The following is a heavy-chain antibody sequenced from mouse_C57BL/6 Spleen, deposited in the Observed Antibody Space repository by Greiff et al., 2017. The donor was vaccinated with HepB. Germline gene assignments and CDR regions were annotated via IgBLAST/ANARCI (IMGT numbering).Heavy chain of an antibody. V-gene: IGHV1-64*01. CDR1: GYTFTSYW. J-gene: IGHJ3*01. CDR2: IHPNSGST. CDR3: AREETAQATAWFAY. D-gene: IGHD3-2*02. Sequence: QVQLKQPGAELVKPGASVKLSCKASGYTFTSYWMHWVKQRPGQGLEWIGMIHPNSGSTNYNEKFKSKATLTVDKSSSTAYMQLSSLTSEDSAVYYCAREETAQATAWFAYWGQGTLVTVSA.